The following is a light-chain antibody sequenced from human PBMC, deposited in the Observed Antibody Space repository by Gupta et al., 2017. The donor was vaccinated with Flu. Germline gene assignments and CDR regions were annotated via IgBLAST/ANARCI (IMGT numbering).Light chain of an antibody. CDR1: SSNIGSNT. J-gene: IGLJ3*02. V-gene: IGLV1-44*01. CDR3: AAWDDSLNGRV. CDR2: SKN. Sequence: QSGLTQPPSASGTPRQRGTTSCSGSSSNIGSNTVNWYQQLPGTAPKPLIYSKNPRPSGVPNRFSGSKSGTSASLAISGHRSEDEADYYCAAWDDSLNGRVFGGGTKLTVL.